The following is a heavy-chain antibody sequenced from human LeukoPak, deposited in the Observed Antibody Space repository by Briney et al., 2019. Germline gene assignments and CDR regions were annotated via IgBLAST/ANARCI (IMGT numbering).Heavy chain of an antibody. D-gene: IGHD5-24*01. CDR3: ARTPRNGHIES. CDR2: MNPKTGNT. Sequence: ASVSVSCKASGYTFTSYDINWVRQATGQGLEWMGWMNPKTGNTGYAQKLQGRVTMTRNTSISTAYMDLSSLRSEDTAMYYCARTPRNGHIESWGQGTLVTVSS. V-gene: IGHV1-8*01. CDR1: GYTFTSYD. J-gene: IGHJ5*01.